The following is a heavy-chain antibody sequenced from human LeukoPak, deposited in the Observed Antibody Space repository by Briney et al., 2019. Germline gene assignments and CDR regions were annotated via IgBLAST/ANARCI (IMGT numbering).Heavy chain of an antibody. D-gene: IGHD5-12*01. J-gene: IGHJ4*02. V-gene: IGHV1-2*02. CDR1: GYTLTGYY. Sequence: GASVKVSCKASGYTLTGYYMHWVRQAPGQGLEWMGWINPNSGGTNYAQKFQGGVTMTRDTSISTAYMELSRLRSDDTAVYYCARESSPEIVATTGDHFDYWGQGTLVTVSS. CDR3: ARESSPEIVATTGDHFDY. CDR2: INPNSGGT.